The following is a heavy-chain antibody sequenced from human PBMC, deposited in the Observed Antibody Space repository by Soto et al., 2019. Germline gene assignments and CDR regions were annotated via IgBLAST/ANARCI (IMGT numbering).Heavy chain of an antibody. CDR2: IYYSGST. Sequence: PSETLSLTCTVSGGSVSSGSYYWSWIRQPPGKGLEWIGYIYYSGSTNYNPSLKSRVTISVDTSKNQFSLKLSSVTAADTAVYYCARGSSGWYSPTPFDYWGQGTLVTV. CDR3: ARGSSGWYSPTPFDY. J-gene: IGHJ4*02. D-gene: IGHD6-19*01. CDR1: GGSVSSGSYY. V-gene: IGHV4-61*01.